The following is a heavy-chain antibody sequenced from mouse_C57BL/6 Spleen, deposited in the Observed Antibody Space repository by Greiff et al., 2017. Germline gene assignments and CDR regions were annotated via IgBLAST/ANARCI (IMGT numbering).Heavy chain of an antibody. CDR2: INPSNGGT. V-gene: IGHV1-53*01. Sequence: QVQLQQPGTELVKPGASVKLSCKASGYTFTSYWMHWVKQRPGTGLEWIGNINPSNGGTNYNEKFKSKATLTVDKSSSTAYMQLSSLTSEDSAVYYCARGNYYGSSTPWYFDVWGTGTTVTVSS. J-gene: IGHJ1*03. CDR3: ARGNYYGSSTPWYFDV. D-gene: IGHD1-1*01. CDR1: GYTFTSYW.